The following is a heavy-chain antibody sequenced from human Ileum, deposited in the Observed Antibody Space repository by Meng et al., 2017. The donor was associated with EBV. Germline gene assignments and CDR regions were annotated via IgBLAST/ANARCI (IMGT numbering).Heavy chain of an antibody. J-gene: IGHJ4*02. CDR3: ARSLTTPYYFDD. V-gene: IGHV4-30-4*01. Sequence: QVEVHGAGPGLVKPSQTLSLTCTVSGDSFSSGGYFWSWIRQPPGKGLEWIGYIYYSGNTYYTPSLKSRFTMSVDTSKNQFSLKLSSVTAADTAVYYCARSLTTPYYFDDWGQGTLVTVFS. CDR2: IYYSGNT. CDR1: GDSFSSGGYF. D-gene: IGHD1-14*01.